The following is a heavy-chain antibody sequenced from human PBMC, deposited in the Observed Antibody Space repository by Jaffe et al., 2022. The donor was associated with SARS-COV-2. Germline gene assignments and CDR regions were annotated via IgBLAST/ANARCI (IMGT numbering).Heavy chain of an antibody. Sequence: EVQLVESGGGLVKPGGSLRLSCAASGFTFSPYSMNWLRQAPGKGLEWVSSITGSSDYIYYADSVRGRFTISRDNAKNSLYLHMNSLRADDTAVYYCARGGVGTFDVWGQGTMVTVSS. D-gene: IGHD7-27*01. CDR2: ITGSSDYI. J-gene: IGHJ3*01. CDR1: GFTFSPYS. CDR3: ARGGVGTFDV. V-gene: IGHV3-21*01.